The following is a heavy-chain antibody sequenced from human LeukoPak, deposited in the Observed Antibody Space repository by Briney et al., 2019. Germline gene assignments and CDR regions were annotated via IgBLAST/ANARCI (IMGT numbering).Heavy chain of an antibody. V-gene: IGHV1-2*04. CDR2: INPNSGGT. CDR3: ARGPYYDSSGSPIGMDV. CDR1: GYTFTGYY. Sequence: GASVKVSCKASGYTFTGYYMHWVRQAPGQGLEWMGWINPNSGGTNYAQKFQGWVTMTRDTSISTAYMELSRLRSDGTAVYYCARGPYYDSSGSPIGMDVWGQGTTVTVSS. J-gene: IGHJ6*02. D-gene: IGHD3-22*01.